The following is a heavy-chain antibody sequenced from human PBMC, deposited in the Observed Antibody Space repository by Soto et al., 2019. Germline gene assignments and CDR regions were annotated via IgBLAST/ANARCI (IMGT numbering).Heavy chain of an antibody. CDR1: GFTFSSYW. CDR2: INSDGSST. D-gene: IGHD2-15*01. Sequence: EVQLVESGGGLVQPGESLRLSCAAPGFTFSSYWMHWVRQAPGKGLVWVSRINSDGSSTSYAGSVKGRFTISRDNAKNTLYLKINSLSAEDTAVYYCEKRSLVGAAATREDYGGQGPLFTVPS. V-gene: IGHV3-74*01. J-gene: IGHJ4*02. CDR3: EKRSLVGAAATREDY.